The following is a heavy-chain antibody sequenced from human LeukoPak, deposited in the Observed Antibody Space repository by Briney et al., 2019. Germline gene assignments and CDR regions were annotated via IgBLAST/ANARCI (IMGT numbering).Heavy chain of an antibody. CDR2: ISYDGSDK. CDR1: GFTFSSYG. J-gene: IGHJ3*02. D-gene: IGHD5/OR15-5a*01. Sequence: HPGGSLRLSCAASGFTFSSYGMHWVRQAPGKGLEWVAVISYDGSDKYYADSVKGRFTISRDNSKNTLYLQMNSLRAEDTAVYYCANFPGYGVDEGIDIWGQGTMVTVS. CDR3: ANFPGYGVDEGIDI. V-gene: IGHV3-30*18.